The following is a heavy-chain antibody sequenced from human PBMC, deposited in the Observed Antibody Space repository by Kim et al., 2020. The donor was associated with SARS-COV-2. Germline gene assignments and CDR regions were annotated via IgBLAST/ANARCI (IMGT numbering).Heavy chain of an antibody. J-gene: IGHJ1*01. CDR3: VRVAVTGTGYFQH. D-gene: IGHD6-19*01. Sequence: ASVKVSCKASGYTFTDYHLHWLRQAPGQRLEWMGCINGGRGDTKYSQKFQGRVMFTRDTSASTVYMDLSSLRSEDTAIFYCVRVAVTGTGYFQHWGQGTLVTASS. CDR1: GYTFTDYH. V-gene: IGHV1-3*01. CDR2: INGGRGDT.